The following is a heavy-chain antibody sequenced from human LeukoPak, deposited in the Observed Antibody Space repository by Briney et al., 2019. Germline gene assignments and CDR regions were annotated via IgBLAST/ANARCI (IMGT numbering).Heavy chain of an antibody. CDR1: GYSFTSYW. CDR2: IYPGDSDT. Sequence: TGESLKISCKGSGYSFTSYWIGWVRQMPGKGLEWMGIIYPGDSDTRYSPSFQGQVTISADKSISTAYLQWSSLKASDTAMYYCARRAYYYDSSGYYDPDNWFDPWGQGTLVTVSS. CDR3: ARRAYYYDSSGYYDPDNWFDP. D-gene: IGHD3-22*01. J-gene: IGHJ5*02. V-gene: IGHV5-51*01.